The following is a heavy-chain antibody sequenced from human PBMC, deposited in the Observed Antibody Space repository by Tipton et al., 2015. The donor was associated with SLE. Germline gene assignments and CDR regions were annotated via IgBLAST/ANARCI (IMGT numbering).Heavy chain of an antibody. Sequence: QVQLVQSGAEVKKPGASAKVSCKASGYTFTSYGISWVRQAPGQGLEWMGWISAYNGNTNYAQKLQGRVTMTTDTSTSTAYMELRSLRSDDTAVYYCARQGPRELLQPDDAFDIWGQGTMVTVSS. CDR3: ARQGPRELLQPDDAFDI. D-gene: IGHD2-15*01. V-gene: IGHV1-18*01. CDR1: GYTFTSYG. CDR2: ISAYNGNT. J-gene: IGHJ3*02.